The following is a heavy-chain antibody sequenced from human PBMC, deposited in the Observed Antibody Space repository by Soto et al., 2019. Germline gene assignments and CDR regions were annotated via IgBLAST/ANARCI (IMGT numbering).Heavy chain of an antibody. CDR1: GASISSYY. CDR2: IYYSGST. CDR3: ARDGSGPFDF. J-gene: IGHJ4*02. Sequence: SETLSLTCTVSGASISSYYWTWIRQPPGKGLEWIGYIYYSGSTNYNPSLKSRVTISVDTSKNQFSLKLSSVTAADTAVYYCARDGSGPFDFWGQGTLVTVSS. D-gene: IGHD1-1*01. V-gene: IGHV4-59*12.